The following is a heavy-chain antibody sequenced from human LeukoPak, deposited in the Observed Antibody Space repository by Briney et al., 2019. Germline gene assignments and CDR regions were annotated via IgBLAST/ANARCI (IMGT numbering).Heavy chain of an antibody. CDR3: ARDRHMMGATQL. Sequence: GASVKVSCKASGYTFTGYYMHWVRQAPGQGLEWMGWINPNSDGTNYAQKFQGRVTMTRDTSISTAYMELSRLRSDDTAVYYCARDRHMMGATQLWGQGTLVTVSS. CDR2: INPNSDGT. J-gene: IGHJ4*02. V-gene: IGHV1-2*02. CDR1: GYTFTGYY. D-gene: IGHD1-26*01.